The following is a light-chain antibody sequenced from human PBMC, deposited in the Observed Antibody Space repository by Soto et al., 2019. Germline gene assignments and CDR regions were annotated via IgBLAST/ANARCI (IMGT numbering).Light chain of an antibody. CDR3: QQYGSSRRT. CDR1: QSVSSSY. Sequence: EIVLTQSPGTLSLSPGERATLSCRASQSVSSSYLAWYQQKPGQAPRLLIYGASSRATGIPDRFSGSGSGTDFTLTISRLEPEDFAVYYCQQYGSSRRTFGQGTRWIS. J-gene: IGKJ1*01. V-gene: IGKV3-20*01. CDR2: GAS.